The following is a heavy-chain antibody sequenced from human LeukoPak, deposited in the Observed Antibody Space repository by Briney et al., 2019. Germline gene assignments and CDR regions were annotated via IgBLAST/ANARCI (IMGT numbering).Heavy chain of an antibody. CDR2: INPNSGGT. CDR3: ARVVGGNYYGSETEDY. CDR1: GYTFTCYY. D-gene: IGHD3-10*01. Sequence: ASVKVSCKASGYTFTCYYMHWVRQAPGQGLEWMGWINPNSGGTKYAQKFQGRVTMTRDTSVTTAYMELSRLTSDDTAVYYCARVVGGNYYGSETEDYWGQGTLVTVSS. V-gene: IGHV1-2*02. J-gene: IGHJ4*02.